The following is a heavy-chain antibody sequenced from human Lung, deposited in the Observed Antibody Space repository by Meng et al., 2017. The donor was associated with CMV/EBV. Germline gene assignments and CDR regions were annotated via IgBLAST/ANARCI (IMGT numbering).Heavy chain of an antibody. J-gene: IGHJ5*02. V-gene: IGHV3-30*06. Sequence: FTFTRFSRHWVRQAPGKGLKWVALLADVKPKKYSANPVKGPFPLSRENSKNPLFLQMNSLGMEDTAMFYVAGAWGGGGEQWLVMDLWGQGTLVTVSS. CDR2: LADVKPKK. CDR1: FTFTRFS. D-gene: IGHD6-19*01. CDR3: AGAWGGGGEQWLVMDL.